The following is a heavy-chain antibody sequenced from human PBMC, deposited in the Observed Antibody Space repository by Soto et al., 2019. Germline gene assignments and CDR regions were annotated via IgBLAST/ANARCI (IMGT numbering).Heavy chain of an antibody. V-gene: IGHV4-39*01. CDR2: IHYSGST. Sequence: QLQLQESGPGLVKPSETLSLTCTVSGDSVTISDYYWGWIRQPPGKGLEWIGRIHYSGSTYYNPSLKSRVTISGATSKKQFSLKLTSVTAADAAVYYCAAHDSGGYYAEYWGQGTLVTVSA. J-gene: IGHJ4*02. D-gene: IGHD3-22*01. CDR1: GDSVTISDYY. CDR3: AAHDSGGYYAEY.